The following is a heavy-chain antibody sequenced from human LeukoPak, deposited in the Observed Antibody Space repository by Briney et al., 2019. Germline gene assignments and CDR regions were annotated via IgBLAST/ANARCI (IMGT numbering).Heavy chain of an antibody. CDR3: ARQGWELVGY. CDR1: GGSISSSSYY. J-gene: IGHJ4*02. CDR2: IYYSGST. V-gene: IGHV4-39*01. D-gene: IGHD1-26*01. Sequence: SETLSLTCTVSGGSISSSSYYWGWIRQPPGHGLEWIGSIYYSGSTYYNPSLKSRVTISVDTSKNQFSLKLSSVTAADTAVYYCARQGWELVGYWGQGTLVTVSS.